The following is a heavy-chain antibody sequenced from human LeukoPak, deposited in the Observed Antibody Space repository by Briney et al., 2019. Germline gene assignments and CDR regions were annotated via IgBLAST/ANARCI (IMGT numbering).Heavy chain of an antibody. J-gene: IGHJ4*02. CDR2: IYYTGST. Sequence: SETLSLTCNVSGGSITSYYWNWIRKSPGKALEWFGYIYYTGSTNSNPSLKSRLTISVDTSKNQFSLQLGSVTAADTAIYYCASSYFYDGNRYFDYWGQGALVTVSS. D-gene: IGHD3-22*01. CDR1: GGSITSYY. V-gene: IGHV4-59*08. CDR3: ASSYFYDGNRYFDY.